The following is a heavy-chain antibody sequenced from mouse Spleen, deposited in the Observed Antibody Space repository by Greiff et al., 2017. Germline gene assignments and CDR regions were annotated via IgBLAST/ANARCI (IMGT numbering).Heavy chain of an antibody. J-gene: IGHJ3*01. Sequence: EVMLVESGGGLVQPGGSLRLSCATSGFTFSDFYMEWVRQPPGKRLEWIAASRNKANDYTTEYSASVKGRFIVSRDTSQSILYLQMNALRAEDTAIYYCARDGNYYGSSYGAYWGQGTLVTVSA. V-gene: IGHV7-1*02. D-gene: IGHD1-1*01. CDR1: GFTFSDFY. CDR3: ARDGNYYGSSYGAY. CDR2: SRNKANDYTT.